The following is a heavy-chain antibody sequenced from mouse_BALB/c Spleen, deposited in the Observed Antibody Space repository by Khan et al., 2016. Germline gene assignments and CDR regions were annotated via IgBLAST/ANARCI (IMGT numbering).Heavy chain of an antibody. CDR1: GYSITSDYA. J-gene: IGHJ4*01. Sequence: EVQLQESGPGLVKPSQSLSLTCTVTGYSITSDYAWNWIRQFPGNKLEWMGYISYSGSTSYNPSLKSRISITRDTSKNQFFLQLNSVTTEDTATYYWARWLGRGYYYAMDYWGQGTSVTVSS. CDR2: ISYSGST. D-gene: IGHD4-1*01. CDR3: ARWLGRGYYYAMDY. V-gene: IGHV3-2*02.